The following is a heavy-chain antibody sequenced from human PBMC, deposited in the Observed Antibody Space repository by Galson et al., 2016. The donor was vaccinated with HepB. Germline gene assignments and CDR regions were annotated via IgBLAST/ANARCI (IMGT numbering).Heavy chain of an antibody. J-gene: IGHJ3*01. CDR3: AKVYLPPPNDAYDV. D-gene: IGHD2-8*01. Sequence: SLRLSCAASGYTFSSYWMSWVRQAPGKGLEWVGRIKSKGGGGTIDYAAPVKGRFTISRDDSKNMLYLQMNSLRSEDTAVYYCAKVYLPPPNDAYDVWGQGTLVTVSS. CDR2: IKSKGGGGTI. CDR1: GYTFSSYW. V-gene: IGHV3-15*01.